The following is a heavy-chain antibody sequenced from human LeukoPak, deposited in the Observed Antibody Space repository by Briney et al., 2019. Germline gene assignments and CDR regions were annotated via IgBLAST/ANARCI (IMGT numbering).Heavy chain of an antibody. Sequence: PGGSLRLSCAASGLTFDDYGMSWVRHAPGKGLEWVSGINWNGGSTGYADSVKGRFNISRDNAKNSLYLQKNSLRAEDTALYYCARAVGSEYAFDIWGEGTMVTVSS. V-gene: IGHV3-20*04. CDR3: ARAVGSEYAFDI. CDR1: GLTFDDYG. D-gene: IGHD2-15*01. CDR2: INWNGGST. J-gene: IGHJ3*02.